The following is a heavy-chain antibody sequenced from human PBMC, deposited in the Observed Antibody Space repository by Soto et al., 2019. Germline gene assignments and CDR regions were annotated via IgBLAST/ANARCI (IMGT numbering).Heavy chain of an antibody. Sequence: ESGGDLVQPGGSLRLSCAASGFTFSDHYMDWVRQAPGKGLEWVGRTKNKANSFTTEYAASVKGRFTIFRDDSKNTLYLQMSSLKTEDTAVYYCARELMTTVTYFDYWGQGTLVTVSS. CDR2: TKNKANSFTT. J-gene: IGHJ4*02. CDR1: GFTFSDHY. D-gene: IGHD4-17*01. CDR3: ARELMTTVTYFDY. V-gene: IGHV3-72*01.